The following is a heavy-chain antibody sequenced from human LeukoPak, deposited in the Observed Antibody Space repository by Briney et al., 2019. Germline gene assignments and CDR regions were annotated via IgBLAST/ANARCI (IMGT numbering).Heavy chain of an antibody. CDR2: INPNSGGT. Sequence: ASVKVSCKASGYTFTGYYMHWVRQAPGQGLEWMGWINPNSGGTNYAQKFQGWVTMTRDTSISTAYMELSRLRSDDTAVYYCARERYYYDSSGYYLVSRAAGMDVWGQGTTVTVSS. D-gene: IGHD3-22*01. J-gene: IGHJ6*02. CDR1: GYTFTGYY. V-gene: IGHV1-2*04. CDR3: ARERYYYDSSGYYLVSRAAGMDV.